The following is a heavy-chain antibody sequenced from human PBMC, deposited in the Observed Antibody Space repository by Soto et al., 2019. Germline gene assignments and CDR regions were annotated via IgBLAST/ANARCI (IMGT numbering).Heavy chain of an antibody. CDR1: GFTFSSYA. D-gene: IGHD3-3*01. J-gene: IGHJ4*02. CDR3: AKVGSDFWSGYPGSQFDY. CDR2: ISGSGGST. V-gene: IGHV3-23*01. Sequence: EVQLLESGGGLVQPGGSLRLSCAASGFTFSSYAMSWVRQAPGKGLEWVSAISGSGGSTYYADSVKGRFTISRDNSKNTLYLQMNSLRAEDTAVYYCAKVGSDFWSGYPGSQFDYWGQGTLVTVSS.